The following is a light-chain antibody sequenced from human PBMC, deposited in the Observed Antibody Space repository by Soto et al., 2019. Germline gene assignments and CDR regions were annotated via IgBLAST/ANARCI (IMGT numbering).Light chain of an antibody. J-gene: IGLJ2*01. CDR3: AAWDDSLRGVV. Sequence: QSVLTQPPSLSEAPRLSVTISCSGSTSNIGNYAVNWYQQLPGKAPKLLIYYNDLVASGVSARFSGSKSGTSASLAISWLQPDDEADYYCAAWDDSLRGVVFGGGTKLTVL. CDR2: YND. V-gene: IGLV1-36*01. CDR1: TSNIGNYA.